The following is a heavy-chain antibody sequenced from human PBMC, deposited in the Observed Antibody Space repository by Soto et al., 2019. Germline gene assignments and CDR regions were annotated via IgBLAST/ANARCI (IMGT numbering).Heavy chain of an antibody. V-gene: IGHV4-34*01. J-gene: IGHJ4*02. D-gene: IGHD3-22*01. CDR1: GGSFSGYY. CDR2: INHSGST. CDR3: ARRGERRIVRV. Sequence: QVQLQQWGAGLLKPSETLSLTCAVYGGSFSGYYWSWIRQPPGKGLEWIGEINHSGSTNYNPSLKSRVTISVDTSKNQFSLKLSSVTAADTAVHYCARRGERRIVRVWGQGTLVTVSS.